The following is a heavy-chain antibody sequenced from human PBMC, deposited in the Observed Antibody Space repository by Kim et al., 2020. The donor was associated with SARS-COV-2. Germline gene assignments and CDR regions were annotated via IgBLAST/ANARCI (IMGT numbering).Heavy chain of an antibody. V-gene: IGHV3-74*03. CDR1: GFTFSSNW. Sequence: GGSLRLSCAASGFTFSSNWMHWVRQYSGKGLVWVSRINPDGRSTTYADSVKGRFTISRDNARNTLYLQMNSLTSEDTTVYYCARELTPPGTHWGQGTLVTVSS. CDR2: INPDGRST. D-gene: IGHD6-13*01. J-gene: IGHJ4*02. CDR3: ARELTPPGTH.